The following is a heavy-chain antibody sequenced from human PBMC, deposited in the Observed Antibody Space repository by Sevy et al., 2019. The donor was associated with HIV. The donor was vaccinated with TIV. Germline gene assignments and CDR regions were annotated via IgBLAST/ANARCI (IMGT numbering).Heavy chain of an antibody. CDR1: GFTLSNYA. D-gene: IGHD3-22*01. J-gene: IGHJ4*02. CDR2: IWSDGADQ. V-gene: IGHV3-33*01. Sequence: GGSLRLSCAATGFTLSNYAMHWVRQAPGKGMEWVAIIWSDGADQYHGDSVKGRFTISRDNSKTTLYLQMNNVRVEDTAVYYCARGGYYYDNAAYYALDSWGQGTLVTVSS. CDR3: ARGGYYYDNAAYYALDS.